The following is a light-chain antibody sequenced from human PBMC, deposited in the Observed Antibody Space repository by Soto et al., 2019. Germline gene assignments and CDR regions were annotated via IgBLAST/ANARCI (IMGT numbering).Light chain of an antibody. CDR3: SSYSSGSTLGV. Sequence: QSALTQPASVSGSPGQSITISCTGSNSDVGSYNLVSWYQQSPGKAPKLIIYEVSNRPSGISSRFSASKSGNTASLTISGLQAEDEADYYCSSYSSGSTLGVFGTGTKLTVL. CDR1: NSDVGSYNL. V-gene: IGLV2-14*02. J-gene: IGLJ1*01. CDR2: EVS.